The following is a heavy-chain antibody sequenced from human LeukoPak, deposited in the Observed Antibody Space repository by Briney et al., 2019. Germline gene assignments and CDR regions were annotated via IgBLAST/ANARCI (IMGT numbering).Heavy chain of an antibody. Sequence: ASVKVSCKASGGTFSSYAISWVRQAPGQGLEWMGWISAYNGNTNYAQKRQGRVTMTTDTSTSTAYMELRSLRSDDTAVYYCARDALTGAAFDYWGQGTLVTVSS. D-gene: IGHD3-9*01. CDR3: ARDALTGAAFDY. V-gene: IGHV1-18*01. J-gene: IGHJ4*02. CDR1: GGTFSSYA. CDR2: ISAYNGNT.